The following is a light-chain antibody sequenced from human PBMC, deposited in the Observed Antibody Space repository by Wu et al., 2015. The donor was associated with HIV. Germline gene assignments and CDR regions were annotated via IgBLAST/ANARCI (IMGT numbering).Light chain of an antibody. CDR3: QQYNNWPPKT. Sequence: EIVLTQSPATLSFSPGERATLFCRASQSVSGTLAWYQQKLGQAPRLLIYDASNRATGIPDRFSGSGSGTEFTLTISSMQSEDFAVYYCQQYNNWPPKTFGQGTKVEIK. CDR2: DAS. J-gene: IGKJ1*01. V-gene: IGKV3D-15*01. CDR1: QSVSGT.